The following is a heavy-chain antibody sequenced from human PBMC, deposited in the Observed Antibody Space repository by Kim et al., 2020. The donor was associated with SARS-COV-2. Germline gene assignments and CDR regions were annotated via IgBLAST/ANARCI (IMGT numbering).Heavy chain of an antibody. CDR2: TTRSGHAS. J-gene: IGHJ4*02. V-gene: IGHV3-64D*06. D-gene: IGHD3-10*01. CDR3: VKYGRDYGAVH. CDR1: GFIFSDFS. Sequence: GGPLRLSCSASGFIFSDFSLHWVRRAPGEGLEFVSATTRSGHASFFSASVEGRFPVSRDNSKDTLYLQMTSLSPEDTSVYYCVKYGRDYGAVHWGRGPLVIVSS.